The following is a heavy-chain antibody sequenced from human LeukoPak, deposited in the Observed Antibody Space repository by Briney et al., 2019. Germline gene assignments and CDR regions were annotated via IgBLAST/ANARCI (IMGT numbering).Heavy chain of an antibody. CDR1: GGSISSYY. V-gene: IGHV4-4*07. J-gene: IGHJ4*02. D-gene: IGHD4-23*01. Sequence: SGTLSLTCTVSGGSISSYYWSWIRQPAGKGLEWIGRIYSSGSTNYNPSLKSRVTMSVDMSRNQFSLKLSSVTAADTAAYYCARVSPGGNSDYLGQGTLVTVSS. CDR2: IYSSGST. CDR3: ARVSPGGNSDY.